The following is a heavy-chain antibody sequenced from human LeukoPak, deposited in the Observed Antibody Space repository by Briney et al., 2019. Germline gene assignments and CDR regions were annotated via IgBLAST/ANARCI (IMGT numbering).Heavy chain of an antibody. V-gene: IGHV3-15*01. CDR1: GFTFSNAW. CDR2: IKSKADGGTT. J-gene: IGHJ3*02. Sequence: GGSLRLSCAASGFTFSNAWMSWVRQAPGKGLEWVGSIKSKADGGTTDYAAPVKGRFTISRDDSKNTLYLQMNSLKTEDTAVYYCTTIWFGELSIAFDIWGQGTMVTVSS. D-gene: IGHD3-10*01. CDR3: TTIWFGELSIAFDI.